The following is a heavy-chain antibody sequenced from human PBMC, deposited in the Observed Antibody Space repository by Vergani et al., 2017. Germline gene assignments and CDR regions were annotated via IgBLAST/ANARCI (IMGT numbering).Heavy chain of an antibody. CDR2: ISGSGGNT. CDR1: GFTFSSYA. CDR3: AKARYPNCKGGNCYSYYYGLDL. Sequence: EVQLLESGGGLVQPGGSLRLSCGASGFTFSSYAMTWVRQAPGKGLEWVSAISGSGGNTFYTDSVKGRFTISRDNSKDTLYLQMNSLGVEDTAIYYCAKARYPNCKGGNCYSYYYGLDLWGQGTTVTVSS. V-gene: IGHV3-23*01. D-gene: IGHD2-15*01. J-gene: IGHJ6*02.